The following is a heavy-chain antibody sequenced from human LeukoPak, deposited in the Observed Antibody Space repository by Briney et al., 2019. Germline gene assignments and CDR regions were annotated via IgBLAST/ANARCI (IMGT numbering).Heavy chain of an antibody. Sequence: PSETLSLTCTVSGDSINNYYWSWIRQTPEKGLEWIGYMSYSGRSDYNPSLKSRVAMSVDTSKNQFSLKLSSVTAADTAVYYCARDTYYYNSDTSWSDVFDIWGQGTMVTVSS. V-gene: IGHV4-59*01. J-gene: IGHJ3*02. D-gene: IGHD3-22*01. CDR3: ARDTYYYNSDTSWSDVFDI. CDR2: MSYSGRS. CDR1: GDSINNYY.